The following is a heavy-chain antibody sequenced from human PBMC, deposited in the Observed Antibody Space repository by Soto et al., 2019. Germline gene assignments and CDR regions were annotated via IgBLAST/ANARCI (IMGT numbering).Heavy chain of an antibody. V-gene: IGHV1-18*04. CDR2: ISPYSGNT. CDR1: GYTLTSHN. Sequence: GASVKGSCKASGYTLTSHNISWVRQAPGQGLEWMGWISPYSGNTDYAQNLQGRVTVTTGTLTSTAYMELRSLRSDDAAVYYCARDKQERLFYYYYGLDVWGQGTTVTV. D-gene: IGHD1-1*01. J-gene: IGHJ6*02. CDR3: ARDKQERLFYYYYGLDV.